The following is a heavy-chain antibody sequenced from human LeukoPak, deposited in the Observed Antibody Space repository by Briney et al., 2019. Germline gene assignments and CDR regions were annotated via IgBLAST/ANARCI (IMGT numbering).Heavy chain of an antibody. D-gene: IGHD3-9*01. J-gene: IGHJ4*02. V-gene: IGHV1-69*04. CDR1: GGTFSNYA. CDR2: IISVFAIA. Sequence: ASVKVSCKASGGTFSNYAITWVRQAPGQGLEWMGRIISVFAIASYAQKFQGRVTITADKSTSIAYMELSSLRSEDTAVYYCARALQGRYFDWTPFDYWGQGTLVAVSS. CDR3: ARALQGRYFDWTPFDY.